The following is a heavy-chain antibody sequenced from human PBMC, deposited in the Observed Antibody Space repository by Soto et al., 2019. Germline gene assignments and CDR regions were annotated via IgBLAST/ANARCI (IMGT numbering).Heavy chain of an antibody. D-gene: IGHD5-12*01. J-gene: IGHJ2*01. Sequence: QVQLVQSGAEVKKPGSSVKVSCKVSGGTFSKYTINWVRQAPGQGLEWMAGIIPIYGTANYAQKFQGRISVTMDESTTTAYMELRGLRSDDTAIYYCARDRDGYTYWYFHRWGRGSLSTVSS. CDR2: IIPIYGTA. CDR3: ARDRDGYTYWYFHR. CDR1: GGTFSKYT. V-gene: IGHV1-69*01.